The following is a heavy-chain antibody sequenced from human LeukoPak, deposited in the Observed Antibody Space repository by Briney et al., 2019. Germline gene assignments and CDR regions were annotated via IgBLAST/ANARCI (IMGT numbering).Heavy chain of an antibody. V-gene: IGHV3-53*01. CDR2: IYSGGST. Sequence: PGGSLRLSCAASGFTVSSNYMSWVRQAPGKGLEWVSVIYSGGSTYYADSVKSRFTISRDNSKSALYLQMNSLRAEDTAVYYCARSGYYYYMDVWGKGTTVTVSS. CDR1: GFTVSSNY. D-gene: IGHD3-10*01. CDR3: ARSGYYYYMDV. J-gene: IGHJ6*03.